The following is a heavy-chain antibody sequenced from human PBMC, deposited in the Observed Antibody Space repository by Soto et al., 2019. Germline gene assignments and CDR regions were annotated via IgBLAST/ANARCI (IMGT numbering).Heavy chain of an antibody. CDR1: GGSFSGYY. CDR2: INHSGST. V-gene: IGHV4-34*01. D-gene: IGHD4-17*01. Sequence: SETLSLTCAVYGGSFSGYYWSWIRQPPGKGLEWIGEINHSGSTNYNPSLKSRVTISVDTSKNQFSLKLSSVTAADTAVYYCARALLTAPTVTTGYFDYWGQGTLVTVSS. J-gene: IGHJ4*02. CDR3: ARALLTAPTVTTGYFDY.